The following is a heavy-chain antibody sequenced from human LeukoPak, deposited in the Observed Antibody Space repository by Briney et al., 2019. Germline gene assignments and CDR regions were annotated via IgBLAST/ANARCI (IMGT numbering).Heavy chain of an antibody. Sequence: GGSLRLSCAASGFTFSSYSMNWVRQAPGKGLEWVSSISSSSSYIYYADSVKGRFTISRDNAKNSLYLQMNSLRAEDTAVYYCARDRGVRGVCNYWGQGTLVTVSS. V-gene: IGHV3-21*01. J-gene: IGHJ4*02. D-gene: IGHD3-10*01. CDR2: ISSSSSYI. CDR3: ARDRGVRGVCNY. CDR1: GFTFSSYS.